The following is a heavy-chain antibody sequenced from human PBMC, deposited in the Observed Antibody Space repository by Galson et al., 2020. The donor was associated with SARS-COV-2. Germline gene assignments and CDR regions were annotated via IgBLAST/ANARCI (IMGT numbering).Heavy chain of an antibody. CDR2: FDPEDGET. J-gene: IGHJ4*02. Sequence: ASVKVSCKVSGYTLTELSMHWVRPAPGKGLEWMGGFDPEDGETTYAQKFQGRVTMTEDTSTDTAYMELSSLRSEDTAVYYCATAIWAITMIVPSYFDYWGQGTLVTVSS. D-gene: IGHD3-22*01. V-gene: IGHV1-24*01. CDR1: GYTLTELS. CDR3: ATAIWAITMIVPSYFDY.